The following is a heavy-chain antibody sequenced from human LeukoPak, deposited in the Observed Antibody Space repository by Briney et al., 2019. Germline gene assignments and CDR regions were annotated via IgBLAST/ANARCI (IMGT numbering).Heavy chain of an antibody. Sequence: PGGSLRLSCAASGFTFSNFAMTWVRQGPGKGLEWVSVIYSGGTTYYADSVKGRFTISRDNSKNTLHLQMNSLRAEDTAVYYCARDLVGVDYLDYWGQGTLVTVSS. CDR3: ARDLVGVDYLDY. J-gene: IGHJ4*02. V-gene: IGHV3-66*01. D-gene: IGHD3-16*01. CDR2: IYSGGTT. CDR1: GFTFSNFA.